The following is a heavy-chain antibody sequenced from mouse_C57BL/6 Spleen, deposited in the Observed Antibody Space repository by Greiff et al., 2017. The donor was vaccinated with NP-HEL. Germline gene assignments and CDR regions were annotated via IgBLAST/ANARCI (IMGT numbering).Heavy chain of an antibody. J-gene: IGHJ2*01. Sequence: EVKVVESGGGLVKPGGSLKLSCAASGFTFSSYTMSWVRQTPEKRLEWVATISGGGGNTYYPDSVKGRFTISRDNAKNTLYLQMSSLRSEDTALYYCARIHYYGSSHYFDYWGQGTTLTVSS. V-gene: IGHV5-9*01. CDR2: ISGGGGNT. CDR1: GFTFSSYT. CDR3: ARIHYYGSSHYFDY. D-gene: IGHD1-1*01.